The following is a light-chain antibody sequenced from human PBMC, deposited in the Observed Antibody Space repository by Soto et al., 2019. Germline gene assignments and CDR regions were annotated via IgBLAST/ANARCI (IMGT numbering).Light chain of an antibody. CDR2: GAS. Sequence: EMVMTQSPATLSVSPGERATLSCRASQSVSSKLAWYQQKPGQAPRVLIYGASTRATGIPARFSGSGSGTEFTLTISSLQSEDFAVYYCQHYNDLPPTWTFGQGTRVEIK. CDR1: QSVSSK. V-gene: IGKV3-15*01. J-gene: IGKJ1*01. CDR3: QHYNDLPPTWT.